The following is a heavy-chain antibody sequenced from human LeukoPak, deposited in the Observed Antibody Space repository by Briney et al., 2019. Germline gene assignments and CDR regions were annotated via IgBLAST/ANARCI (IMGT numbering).Heavy chain of an antibody. Sequence: SETLSLTCVVYGGSFSNYYWSWIREPPRKGLEWIGEINDSGRTNYNPSLMSRVTVSVDTSKNQFSLRLTSVTATDTAVYYCARRWNYGRNYYIDVWGNGATVSVSS. CDR2: INDSGRT. CDR3: ARRWNYGRNYYIDV. J-gene: IGHJ6*03. CDR1: GGSFSNYY. V-gene: IGHV4-34*01. D-gene: IGHD1-7*01.